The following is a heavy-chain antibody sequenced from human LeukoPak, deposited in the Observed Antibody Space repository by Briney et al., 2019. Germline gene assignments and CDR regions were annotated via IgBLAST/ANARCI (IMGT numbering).Heavy chain of an antibody. CDR2: IKQDGSEK. Sequence: PGGSLRLSCAASGFTFSSYWMSWVRQAPGKGLEWVANIKQDGSEKNYVESVKGRFTISRDNAKNSLYLQMNSLRAEDTAVYYCARVRNYYYYMDVWGKGTTVTISS. CDR1: GFTFSSYW. J-gene: IGHJ6*03. V-gene: IGHV3-7*01. CDR3: ARVRNYYYYMDV.